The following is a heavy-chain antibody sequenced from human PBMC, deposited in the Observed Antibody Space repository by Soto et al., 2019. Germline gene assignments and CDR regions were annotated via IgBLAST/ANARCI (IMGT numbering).Heavy chain of an antibody. D-gene: IGHD2-15*01. V-gene: IGHV1-69*01. Sequence: QVQLVQSGAEVKKPGSSVKVSCKASGGTFSSYAISWVRQAPGQGLEWMGGIIPIFSTANYAQKFQGRVTITADESTSTAYMELSSLRSEDTAVYYCARDRGYCSGGSCNWFDPWGQGTLVTVSS. CDR2: IIPIFSTA. CDR3: ARDRGYCSGGSCNWFDP. CDR1: GGTFSSYA. J-gene: IGHJ5*02.